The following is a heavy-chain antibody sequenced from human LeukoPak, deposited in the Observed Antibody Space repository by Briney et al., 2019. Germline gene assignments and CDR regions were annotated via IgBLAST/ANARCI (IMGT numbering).Heavy chain of an antibody. Sequence: GGSLRPSCAASGFTFSSYSMNWVRQAPGKGLEWVSSISSSSSYIYYADSVKGRFTISRDNAKNSLYLQMNSLRAEDTAVYYCARPFYCSSTSCQLPSFDYWGQGTLVTVSS. J-gene: IGHJ4*02. D-gene: IGHD2-2*01. CDR2: ISSSSSYI. V-gene: IGHV3-21*01. CDR3: ARPFYCSSTSCQLPSFDY. CDR1: GFTFSSYS.